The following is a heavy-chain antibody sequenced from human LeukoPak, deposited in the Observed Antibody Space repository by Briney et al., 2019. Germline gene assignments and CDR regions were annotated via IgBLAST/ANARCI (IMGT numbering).Heavy chain of an antibody. CDR2: IIPIFGTA. J-gene: IGHJ4*02. Sequence: ASVKVSCKASGGTFSSYAISWVRQAPGQGLEWMGGIIPIFGTANYAQKFQGRVTIIADESTSTAYMELSSLRSEDTAVYYCARDQGSGSRIFDYWGQGTLVTVSS. CDR1: GGTFSSYA. CDR3: ARDQGSGSRIFDY. V-gene: IGHV1-69*13. D-gene: IGHD6-19*01.